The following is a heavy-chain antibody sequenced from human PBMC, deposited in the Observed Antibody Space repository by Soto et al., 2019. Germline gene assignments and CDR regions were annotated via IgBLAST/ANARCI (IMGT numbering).Heavy chain of an antibody. D-gene: IGHD6-19*01. CDR2: ISYSGST. J-gene: IGHJ4*02. CDR3: ARLSGSGWYTAAY. CDR1: GGSLSNYY. Sequence: QVQLQESGPGLVKPSETLSLTCTVSGGSLSNYYWSWIRQPPGKGLEWIGYISYSGSTNYNPSLKSRVTMSIDTSNSQFSLKLTSVTAADAAVYYCARLSGSGWYTAAYWGQGTLVTVSS. V-gene: IGHV4-59*08.